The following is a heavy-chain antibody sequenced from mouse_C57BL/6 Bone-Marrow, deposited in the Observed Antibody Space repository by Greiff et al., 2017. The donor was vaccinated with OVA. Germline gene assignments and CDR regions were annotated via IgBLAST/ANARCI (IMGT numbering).Heavy chain of an antibody. V-gene: IGHV5-15*01. D-gene: IGHD2-5*01. CDR1: GFTFSDYG. CDR2: ISNLAYSI. CDR3: ARHGAYYSNYPYAMDY. Sequence: EVMLVESGGGLVQPGGSLKLSCAASGFTFSDYGMAWVRQAPRKGPEWVAFISNLAYSIYYADTVTGRFTISRENAKNTLYLEMSSLRSEDTAMYYCARHGAYYSNYPYAMDYWGQGTSVTVSS. J-gene: IGHJ4*01.